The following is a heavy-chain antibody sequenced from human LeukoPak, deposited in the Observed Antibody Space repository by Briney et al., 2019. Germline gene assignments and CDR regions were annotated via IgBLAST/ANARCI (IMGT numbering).Heavy chain of an antibody. CDR1: GFTFSSYA. CDR3: AKSASAATITARWNFFDY. Sequence: PGGSLRLSCAASGFTFSSYAMSWVRQAPGKGLECVSAISGSGGSTYYADSVKGRFTISRDNSKNTLYLQMNSLRAEDTAVYYCAKSASAATITARWNFFDYWGQGTLVTVSS. D-gene: IGHD5-12*01. V-gene: IGHV3-23*01. J-gene: IGHJ4*02. CDR2: ISGSGGST.